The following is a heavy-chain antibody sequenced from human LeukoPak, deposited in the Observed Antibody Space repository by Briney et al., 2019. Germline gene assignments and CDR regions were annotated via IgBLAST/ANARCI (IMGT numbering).Heavy chain of an antibody. CDR1: GYKLTNNW. CDR2: IYPGYSDA. J-gene: IGHJ5*02. CDR3: VRFGLTSSLDH. V-gene: IGHV5-51*01. D-gene: IGHD6-13*01. Sequence: GESLKISCKISGYKLTNNWIGWVRQVPGKGLEWMGLIYPGYSDAKYSPSFKGQVTLSVDASISTAYLQLSGLRASDTAIYYCVRFGLTSSLDHWGQGTLVTVSS.